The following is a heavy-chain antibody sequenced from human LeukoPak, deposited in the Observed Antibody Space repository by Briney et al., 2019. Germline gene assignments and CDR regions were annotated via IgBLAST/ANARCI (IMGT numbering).Heavy chain of an antibody. Sequence: GGSLRLSCAASGSTFSSYAMHWVRQAPGKGLEWVSYISSSSSTIYYADSVKGRFTISRDNAKNSLYLQMNSLRAEDTAVYYCARDSDYRFDYWGQGTLVTVSS. CDR3: ARDSDYRFDY. CDR1: GSTFSSYA. V-gene: IGHV3-48*01. CDR2: ISSSSSTI. J-gene: IGHJ4*02. D-gene: IGHD3-10*01.